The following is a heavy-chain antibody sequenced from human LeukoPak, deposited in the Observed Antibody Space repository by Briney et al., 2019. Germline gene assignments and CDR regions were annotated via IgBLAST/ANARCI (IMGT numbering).Heavy chain of an antibody. V-gene: IGHV3-23*01. Sequence: PGGSLRLSCAASEFTFSNCAMGWVRQAPDKGLEWVSALSSNGHTTYYVDSVRGRFTISRDNSKNTLYLEMSGLRAGDTAMYFCAKVGLSGYSYGSFAHWGQGTLVAVSS. CDR3: AKVGLSGYSYGSFAH. J-gene: IGHJ4*02. CDR2: LSSNGHTT. D-gene: IGHD5-18*01. CDR1: EFTFSNCA.